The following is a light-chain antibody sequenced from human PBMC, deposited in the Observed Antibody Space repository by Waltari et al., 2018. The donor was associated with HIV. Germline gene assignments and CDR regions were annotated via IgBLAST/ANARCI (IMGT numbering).Light chain of an antibody. CDR2: EDN. V-gene: IGLV6-57*01. CDR1: SGSIASHY. J-gene: IGLJ3*02. Sequence: NFMLTPPHSVSECPGKTVPLSCTRTSGSIASHYVQCYQQRPVSSPNTVLYEDNQRTSGVPDRFSGSIDSSSNSASLSISGLKTEDEADYFCQSYDNSNPGWVFGGETKLTVL. CDR3: QSYDNSNPGWV.